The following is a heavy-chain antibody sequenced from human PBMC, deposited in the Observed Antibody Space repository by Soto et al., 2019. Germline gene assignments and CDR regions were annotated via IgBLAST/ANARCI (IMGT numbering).Heavy chain of an antibody. CDR3: TRPSSGYYHDAFDI. CDR1: GGSFPSDT. J-gene: IGHJ3*02. V-gene: IGHV1-69*01. Sequence: QVQLMQSGAEVKKPGSSVKVSCKASGGSFPSDTISWVRQAPGQGLEWLGGIVPVFGTPNHAQKFQGRVTISADGSTNTAYMELTSLRPADKAVYYCTRPSSGYYHDAFDIWGQGTLVTVSS. CDR2: IVPVFGTP. D-gene: IGHD3-22*01.